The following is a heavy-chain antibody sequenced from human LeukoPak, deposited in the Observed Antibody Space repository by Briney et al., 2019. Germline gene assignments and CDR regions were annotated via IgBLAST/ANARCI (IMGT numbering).Heavy chain of an antibody. V-gene: IGHV3-23*01. CDR1: GVTFSNYA. CDR2: ISSSGGTT. J-gene: IGHJ4*02. Sequence: PGGSLRLSCAASGVTFSNYAMSWVRQAPGKGLEWVSAISSSGGTTYYADSVKGRFAISRDNAKNSLYLQMNSRRAEDTAVYYCASAPDRGYNDYWGQGTLVTVSS. D-gene: IGHD5-24*01. CDR3: ASAPDRGYNDY.